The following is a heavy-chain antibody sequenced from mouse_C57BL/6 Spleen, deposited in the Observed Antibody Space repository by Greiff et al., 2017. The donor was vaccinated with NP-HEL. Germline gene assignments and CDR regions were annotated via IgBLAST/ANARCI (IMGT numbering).Heavy chain of an antibody. V-gene: IGHV1-55*01. CDR3: ANNYYGSSYWYFDV. CDR1: GYTFTSYW. Sequence: QVQLQQPGAELVKPGASVKMSCKASGYTFTSYWITWVKQRPGQGLEWIGDIYPGSGSTNYNEKFKSKATLTVDTSSSTAYMQLGSLTSEDSAVYYCANNYYGSSYWYFDVWGTGTTVTVSS. D-gene: IGHD1-1*01. CDR2: IYPGSGST. J-gene: IGHJ1*03.